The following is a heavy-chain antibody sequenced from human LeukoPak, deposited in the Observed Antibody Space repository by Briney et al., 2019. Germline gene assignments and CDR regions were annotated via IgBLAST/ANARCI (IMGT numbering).Heavy chain of an antibody. CDR1: GFTFSSYE. CDR2: ISSSGSTI. Sequence: PGGSLRLSCAASGFTFSSYEMNWVRQAPGKGLEWVSYISSSGSTIYYADSVKGRFTISRDNAKNSLYLQMNSLRAEDTAVYYCARFLYYYDSSGYYEVRDYFDYWGQGTLVTVSS. J-gene: IGHJ4*02. D-gene: IGHD3-22*01. V-gene: IGHV3-48*03. CDR3: ARFLYYYDSSGYYEVRDYFDY.